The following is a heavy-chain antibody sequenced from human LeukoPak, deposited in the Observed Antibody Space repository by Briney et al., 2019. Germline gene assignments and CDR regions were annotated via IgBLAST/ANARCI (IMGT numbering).Heavy chain of an antibody. J-gene: IGHJ4*02. CDR3: TRMNTGHDY. CDR2: INHSGYT. V-gene: IGHV4-34*01. D-gene: IGHD4-17*01. Sequence: PSETVSLTCAVSGVSFNDYYWSWVRQTPGKGLEWIGEINHSGYTNDSPSLKSRVTLSIDTSRKQFSLNLRSVTVADTGIYYCTRMNTGHDYWGQGTLVTVSS. CDR1: GVSFNDYY.